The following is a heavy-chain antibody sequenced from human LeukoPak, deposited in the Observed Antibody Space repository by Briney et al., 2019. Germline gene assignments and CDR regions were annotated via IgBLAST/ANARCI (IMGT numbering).Heavy chain of an antibody. V-gene: IGHV3-20*01. CDR2: INWNGGST. CDR3: ARGAMIEWRRAFDI. CDR1: GFTFDDYG. Sequence: GGSLRLSCAASGFTFDDYGMSWVRQAPGKGLEWVSGINWNGGSTGYADSVKGRFTISRDNAKNSLYLQMNSLRAEDTALYHCARGAMIEWRRAFDIWGQGTMVTVSS. J-gene: IGHJ3*02. D-gene: IGHD3-22*01.